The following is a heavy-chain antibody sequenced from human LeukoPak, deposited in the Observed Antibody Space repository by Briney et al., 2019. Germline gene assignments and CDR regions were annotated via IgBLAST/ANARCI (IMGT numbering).Heavy chain of an antibody. J-gene: IGHJ4*02. CDR2: IIPIFGTA. CDR3: ARVAMVRGVLIDY. Sequence: SVKVSCKASGGTFSSYAISWVRQAPGQGLEWMGGIIPIFGTANYAQKFQGRVTITADKSTSTAYMELRSLRSDDTAVYYCARVAMVRGVLIDYWGQGTLVTVSS. CDR1: GGTFSSYA. D-gene: IGHD3-10*01. V-gene: IGHV1-69*06.